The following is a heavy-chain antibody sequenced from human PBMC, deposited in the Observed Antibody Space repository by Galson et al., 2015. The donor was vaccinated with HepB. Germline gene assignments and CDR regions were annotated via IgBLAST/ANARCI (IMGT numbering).Heavy chain of an antibody. D-gene: IGHD3-10*01. Sequence: SLRLSCAASGFTFGDYAMSWFRQAPGKGLEWVGFIRSKAYGGTTEYAASVKGRFTISRDDSKSIAYLQMNSLKTEDTAVYYCTRALGTMVRGVIITVTYYYYYGMDVWGQGTTVTVSS. J-gene: IGHJ6*02. CDR1: GFTFGDYA. CDR3: TRALGTMVRGVIITVTYYYYYGMDV. CDR2: IRSKAYGGTT. V-gene: IGHV3-49*03.